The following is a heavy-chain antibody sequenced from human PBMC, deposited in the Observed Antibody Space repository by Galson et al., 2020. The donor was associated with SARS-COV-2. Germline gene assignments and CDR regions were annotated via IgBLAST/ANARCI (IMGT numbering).Heavy chain of an antibody. Sequence: NSGGSLRLSCAASGFTFSSYSMNWVRQAPGKGLEWVSSISSSSSYIYYADSVKGRFTISRDNAKNSLYLQMISLRAEDTAVYYCARSEENYDFWSGYSQMFGANYYYYYMDFWGKGTTVTVSS. J-gene: IGHJ6*03. V-gene: IGHV3-21*01. CDR3: ARSEENYDFWSGYSQMFGANYYYYYMDF. CDR1: GFTFSSYS. D-gene: IGHD3-3*01. CDR2: ISSSSSYI.